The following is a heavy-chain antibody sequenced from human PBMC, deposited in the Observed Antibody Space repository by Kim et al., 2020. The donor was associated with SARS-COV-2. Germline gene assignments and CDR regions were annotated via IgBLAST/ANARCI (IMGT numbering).Heavy chain of an antibody. V-gene: IGHV3-23*01. CDR3: AKDLYYDSSGYYFPFDY. D-gene: IGHD3-22*01. J-gene: IGHJ4*02. Sequence: VKGRFTISRDKSKNTLYLQMNSLRAEDTAVYYCAKDLYYDSSGYYFPFDYWGQGTLVTVSS.